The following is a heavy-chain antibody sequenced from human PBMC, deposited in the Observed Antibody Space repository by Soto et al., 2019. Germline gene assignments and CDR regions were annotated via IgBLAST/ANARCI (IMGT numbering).Heavy chain of an antibody. CDR3: AREGGVAVFFMDV. V-gene: IGHV3-7*01. D-gene: IGHD3-16*01. Sequence: EVQLVESGGGLVQPGGSLRLSCAASGFTFSSHWLSWVRQAPGKGLECVASINQDGSEKYYVDSVKGRFTISRDNSKNTLYLQMNSLRAEDTAVYYCAREGGVAVFFMDVWGQGTTVTVSS. CDR2: INQDGSEK. J-gene: IGHJ6*02. CDR1: GFTFSSHW.